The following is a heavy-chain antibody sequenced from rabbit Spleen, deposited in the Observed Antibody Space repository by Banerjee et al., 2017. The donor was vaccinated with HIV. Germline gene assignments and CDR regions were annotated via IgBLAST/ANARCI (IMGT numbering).Heavy chain of an antibody. CDR2: INAITGKA. CDR3: ARDDYENSARVYFYL. V-gene: IGHV1S45*01. CDR1: GFSFSDRDV. Sequence: QEQLEESGGGLVKPEGSLTLTCKASGFSFSDRDVMCWVRQAPGKGLEWIACINAITGKAVYANWAKGRFTISKTSSTTVTLQMTSLTAADTATYFCARDDYENSARVYFYLWGPGTLVTVS. D-gene: IGHD2-1*01. J-gene: IGHJ4*01.